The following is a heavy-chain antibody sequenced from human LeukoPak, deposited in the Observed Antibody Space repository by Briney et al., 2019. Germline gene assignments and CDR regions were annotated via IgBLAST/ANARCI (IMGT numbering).Heavy chain of an antibody. J-gene: IGHJ4*02. D-gene: IGHD4-17*01. Sequence: GGSLRLSCAASGFTFITYAMSWVRQAPGKGLEWVSVIRGNSGSTYYADSVKGRFTISRDNPRNTLYLQMNSLRAEDTAIYYCAKDLYGDYGGIDYWGQGTLVTVSS. CDR2: IRGNSGST. CDR1: GFTFITYA. V-gene: IGHV3-23*01. CDR3: AKDLYGDYGGIDY.